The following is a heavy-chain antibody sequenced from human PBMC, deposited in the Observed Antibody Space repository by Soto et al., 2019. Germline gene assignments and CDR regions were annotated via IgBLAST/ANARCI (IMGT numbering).Heavy chain of an antibody. D-gene: IGHD3-9*01. Sequence: QVQLVQSGAEVKKPGSSVKVSCKASGGTFSSYAISWVRQAPGQGLEWMGGIIPIFGTANYAQKFQGRVTITADESTSTAYMELSSLRSEDTAVYYCAIGLDDILTEYYYGMDVWGQGTTVTVSS. CDR1: GGTFSSYA. CDR3: AIGLDDILTEYYYGMDV. V-gene: IGHV1-69*01. CDR2: IIPIFGTA. J-gene: IGHJ6*02.